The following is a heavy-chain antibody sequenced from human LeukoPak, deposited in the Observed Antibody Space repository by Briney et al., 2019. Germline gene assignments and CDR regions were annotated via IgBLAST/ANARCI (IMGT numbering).Heavy chain of an antibody. V-gene: IGHV4-34*01. CDR3: ARGGRYYVWGSYRPYYFDY. CDR2: INHSGST. J-gene: IGHJ4*02. D-gene: IGHD3-16*02. CDR1: GGSFSGYY. Sequence: PSETLSLTCAVYGGSFSGYYWSWIRQPPGKGLEWIGEINHSGSTNYNPSLKSRVTISVDTSKNQFSLKLSSVTAADTAVYYCARGGRYYVWGSYRPYYFDYWGQGTLVTVSS.